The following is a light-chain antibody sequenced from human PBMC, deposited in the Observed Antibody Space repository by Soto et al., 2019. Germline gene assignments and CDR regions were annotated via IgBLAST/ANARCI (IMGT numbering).Light chain of an antibody. CDR3: QQRSNWPYT. Sequence: EIVLTQSPATLSLSPGERATLSCRASQSVRSYLAWYQQKPGQAPRLLIYDAYNRATGIPARFSGSGSGTDFTLTISSLEPEDFAVYYCQQRSNWPYTFGQGIKQEIK. CDR1: QSVRSY. V-gene: IGKV3-11*01. CDR2: DAY. J-gene: IGKJ2*01.